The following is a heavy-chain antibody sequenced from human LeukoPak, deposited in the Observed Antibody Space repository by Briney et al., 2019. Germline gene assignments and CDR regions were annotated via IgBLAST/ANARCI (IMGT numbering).Heavy chain of an antibody. D-gene: IGHD5-12*01. Sequence: GGSLRLSCAASGFTFSAYGMHWVRQAPGKGLEWVAFIHYDGTITYYADSVKGRFTISRDNAKNSLYLQMNSLRAEDTAVYFCARGGGAFDIWGQGTMVTVSS. CDR1: GFTFSAYG. J-gene: IGHJ3*02. CDR2: IHYDGTIT. V-gene: IGHV3-30*02. CDR3: ARGGGAFDI.